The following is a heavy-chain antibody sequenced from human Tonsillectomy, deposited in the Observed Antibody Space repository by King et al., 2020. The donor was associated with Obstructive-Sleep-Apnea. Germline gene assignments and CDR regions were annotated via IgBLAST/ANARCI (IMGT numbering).Heavy chain of an antibody. V-gene: IGHV3-23*04. Sequence: VQLVESGGGLVQPGGSLRLSCAASGFTFSSYAMSGVRQAPGKGLEWVSSISASGGRTYYADSVKGRFTISRDNSKNPLYLQMNRLRAEDTAVYYCAKRDIATVVTAYWGQSTLVTVAS. J-gene: IGHJ1*01. CDR3: AKRDIATVVTAY. CDR2: ISASGGRT. D-gene: IGHD6-13*01. CDR1: GFTFSSYA.